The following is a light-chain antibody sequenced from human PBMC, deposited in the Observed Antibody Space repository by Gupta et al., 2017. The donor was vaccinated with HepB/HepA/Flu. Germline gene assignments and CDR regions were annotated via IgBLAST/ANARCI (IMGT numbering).Light chain of an antibody. CDR2: QDT. J-gene: IGLJ2*01. V-gene: IGLV3-1*01. CDR1: KLGHKY. Sequence: SYELTQPPSVSVSPGQTASITCSGDKLGHKYVCWYQQKPGQSPVLVIYQDTKRPSGIPERFSGSNSGNTATLTISVTQPIDEADYYCQAWDSSTVVFGGGTKLTVL. CDR3: QAWDSSTVV.